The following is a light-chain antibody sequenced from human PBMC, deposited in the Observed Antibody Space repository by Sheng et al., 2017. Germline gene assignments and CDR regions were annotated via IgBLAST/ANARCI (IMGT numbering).Light chain of an antibody. CDR2: GAS. CDR3: QHRDSLYT. J-gene: IGKJ2*01. CDR1: QSVAGSY. Sequence: EIVLTQSPGTLSLSPGKRATLSCRASQSVAGSYLAWYQQKPGQAPRLLIYGASSRATGIPDRFSGSGSGTDFTLNIYRLEPEDVAVYFCQHRDSLYTFGQGTNLEI. V-gene: IGKV3-20*01.